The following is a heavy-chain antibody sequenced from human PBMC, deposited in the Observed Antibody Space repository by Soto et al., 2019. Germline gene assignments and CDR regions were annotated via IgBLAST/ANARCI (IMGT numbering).Heavy chain of an antibody. J-gene: IGHJ3*02. D-gene: IGHD3-22*01. CDR2: ISYDGSNK. V-gene: IGHV3-30*18. CDR3: AKGDCYDSSGYYLLAFDI. CDR1: GFTFSSYG. Sequence: QVQLVESGGGVVQPGRSLRLSCAASGFTFSSYGMHWVRQAPGKGLEWVAVISYDGSNKYYADSVKGRFTISRDNSKNTLYLQMNSLRAEDTAVYYCAKGDCYDSSGYYLLAFDIWGQGTMVTVSS.